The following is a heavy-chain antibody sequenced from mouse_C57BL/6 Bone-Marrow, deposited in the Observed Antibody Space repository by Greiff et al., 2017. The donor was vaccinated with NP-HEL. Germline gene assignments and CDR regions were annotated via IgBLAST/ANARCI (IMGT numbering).Heavy chain of an antibody. D-gene: IGHD2-5*01. CDR3: ASYYSNYGYFDY. CDR2: ISYDGSN. Sequence: EVQLQQSGPGLVKPSQSLSLTCSVTGYSITSGYYWNWIRQFPGNKLEWMGYISYDGSNNYNPSLKNRISLTRDTSKNQFFLKLNSVTTEDTATYYGASYYSNYGYFDYWGQGTTLTVSS. CDR1: GYSITSGYY. V-gene: IGHV3-6*01. J-gene: IGHJ2*01.